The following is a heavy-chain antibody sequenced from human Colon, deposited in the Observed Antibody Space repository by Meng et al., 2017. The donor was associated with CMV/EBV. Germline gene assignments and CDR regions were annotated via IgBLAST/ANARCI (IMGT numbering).Heavy chain of an antibody. V-gene: IGHV3-66*01. CDR1: GFTVSTSY. D-gene: IGHD3-10*01. CDR2: IYDDDST. Sequence: EVQRVEGGGGLVQTGGSLRLSCAASGFTVSTSYMSWVRQAPGKGLEWVSIIYDDDSTYYADSVYDRFTISRDISKNTVYLQVNSLRAEDTAVYYCARAGRRNFPHIFDSWGQGTLVTVSS. J-gene: IGHJ4*02. CDR3: ARAGRRNFPHIFDS.